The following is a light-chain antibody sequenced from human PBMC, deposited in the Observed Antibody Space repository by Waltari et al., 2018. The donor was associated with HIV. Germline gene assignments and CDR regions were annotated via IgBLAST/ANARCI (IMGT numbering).Light chain of an antibody. V-gene: IGKV2-28*01. CDR1: QSLLHSNGYNY. CDR2: LGS. J-gene: IGKJ3*01. CDR3: MQALQTPLFT. Sequence: DIVMTQSPLSPPVTPGEPASISCRSSQSLLHSNGYNYLDWYLQKPGQSPQLLIYLGSNRASGVPDRFSGSGSGTDFTLKISRVEAEDVGVYYCMQALQTPLFTFGPGTKVDIK.